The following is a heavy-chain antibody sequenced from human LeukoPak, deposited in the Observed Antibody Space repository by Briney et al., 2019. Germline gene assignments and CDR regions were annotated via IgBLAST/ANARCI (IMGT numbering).Heavy chain of an antibody. D-gene: IGHD3-3*01. CDR1: GGSISSHY. CDR3: AREPGFWSGADAFDI. CDR2: IYYSGST. J-gene: IGHJ3*02. Sequence: KPSETLSLTCTVSGGSISSHYWSWIRQPPGKGLEWIGYIYYSGSTNYNPSLKSRVTISVDTSKNQFSLKLSSVTAADTAVYYCAREPGFWSGADAFDIWGQGTMVTVSS. V-gene: IGHV4-59*11.